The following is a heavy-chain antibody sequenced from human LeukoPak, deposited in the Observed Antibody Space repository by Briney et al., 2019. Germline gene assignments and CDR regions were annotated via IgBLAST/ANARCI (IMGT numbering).Heavy chain of an antibody. D-gene: IGHD4-17*01. J-gene: IGHJ5*02. V-gene: IGHV1-18*01. CDR3: ASTTLNNGWFDP. Sequence: ASVKVPCKASGYTFTSYGISWVRQAPGQGLEWMGWISAYNGNTNYAQKLQGRVTMTTDTSTSTAYMELRSLRSDDTAVYYCASTTLNNGWFDPWGQGTLVTVSS. CDR2: ISAYNGNT. CDR1: GYTFTSYG.